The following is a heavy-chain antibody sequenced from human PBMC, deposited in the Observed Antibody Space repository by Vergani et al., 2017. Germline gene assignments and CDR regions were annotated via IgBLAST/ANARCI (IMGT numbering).Heavy chain of an antibody. D-gene: IGHD5-12*01. CDR2: ISGSGGST. CDR1: GFTFNHYA. V-gene: IGHV3-23*01. J-gene: IGHJ6*02. CDR3: AKANTPKSGYDYLYYYHAMDV. Sequence: EVQLLESGGDLVQPGGSLRLSCAASGFTFNHYAMNWVRQAPGKGLEWVSGISGSGGSTYYAGSVKGRFTISRDSSKNTLYLQMNSLSARDTAVYYCAKANTPKSGYDYLYYYHAMDVWGQGTTVTVSS.